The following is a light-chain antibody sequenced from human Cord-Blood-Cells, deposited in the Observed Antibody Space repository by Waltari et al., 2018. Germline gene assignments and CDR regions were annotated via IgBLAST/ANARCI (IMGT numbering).Light chain of an antibody. Sequence: QSALTQPRSVSGSPGQSVTISCTGTSSDVGGHNYVSWYQQHPGKAPKLMIYDVIKRPSGVLDRVSGSKSGHTSSRTMSELQAEDEDVYFCCSHPVSYTWVCGGGTKLTVL. J-gene: IGLJ3*02. CDR3: CSHPVSYTWV. V-gene: IGLV2-11*01. CDR2: DVI. CDR1: SSDVGGHNY.